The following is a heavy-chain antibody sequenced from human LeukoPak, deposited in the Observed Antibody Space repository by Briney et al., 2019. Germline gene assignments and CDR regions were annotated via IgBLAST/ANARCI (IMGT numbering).Heavy chain of an antibody. CDR2: INPNSGGT. Sequence: ASVKVSCKASGYTFTGYYMHWVRQAPGQGLEWMGCINPNSGGTNYAQKFQGRVTMTRDTSISTAYMELSRLRSDDTAVYYCARNFYFDSSGYYHYWGQGTLVTVSS. CDR1: GYTFTGYY. J-gene: IGHJ4*02. V-gene: IGHV1-2*02. CDR3: ARNFYFDSSGYYHY. D-gene: IGHD3-22*01.